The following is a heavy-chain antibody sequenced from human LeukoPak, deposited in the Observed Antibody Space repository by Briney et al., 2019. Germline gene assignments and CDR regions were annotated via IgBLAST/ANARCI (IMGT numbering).Heavy chain of an antibody. Sequence: GASLRLSCAASGFTFSSYAMSWVRQAPGKGLEWVSAISGSGGSTYYADSVKGRFTISRDNAKNSLYLQMNSLRAEDTAVYYCARDPLSFGSGWSNNFFDYWGQGTLVTVSS. CDR2: ISGSGGST. D-gene: IGHD6-19*01. CDR1: GFTFSSYA. J-gene: IGHJ4*02. V-gene: IGHV3-23*01. CDR3: ARDPLSFGSGWSNNFFDY.